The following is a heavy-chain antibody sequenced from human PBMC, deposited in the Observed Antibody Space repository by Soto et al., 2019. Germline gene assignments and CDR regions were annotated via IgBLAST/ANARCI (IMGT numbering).Heavy chain of an antibody. J-gene: IGHJ6*02. CDR3: AMVRGAGMDV. V-gene: IGHV5-51*01. Sequence: PGESLKISCKGSGYSFTSYWIGWVRQMPRKGLDWMGIIYPCDSDTRYSPSFQGQVTISAXXXIXXXYXQXXSLXASDTAMYYCAMVRGAGMDVWGQGTTVTVSS. D-gene: IGHD3-10*01. CDR2: IYPCDSDT. CDR1: GYSFTSYW.